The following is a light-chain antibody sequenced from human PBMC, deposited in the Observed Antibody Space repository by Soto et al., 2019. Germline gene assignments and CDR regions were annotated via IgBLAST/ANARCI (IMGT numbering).Light chain of an antibody. J-gene: IGKJ1*01. CDR1: QSVTSNY. CDR3: QQYGGSST. V-gene: IGKV3-20*01. CDR2: GAS. Sequence: IVLTLSPGSLSLSPGERATLSCRASQSVTSNYLAWYQQKPGQAPRLLIFGASIRDTGIPDRFSGSGSWTDFTLTISRLEPEDFAVYYCQQYGGSSTFGQGTKVDIK.